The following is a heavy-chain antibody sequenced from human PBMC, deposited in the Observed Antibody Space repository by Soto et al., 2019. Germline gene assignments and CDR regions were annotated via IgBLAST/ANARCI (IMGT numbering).Heavy chain of an antibody. D-gene: IGHD6-6*01. J-gene: IGHJ5*02. Sequence: PSETLSLTCTVSGGSISSYYRSWIRQPPGKGLEWIGYIYYSGSTNYNPSLKSRVTISVDTSKNQFSLKLSSVTAADTAVYYCAREGYSSSSGTNWFDPWGHGTLVTVSS. CDR2: IYYSGST. V-gene: IGHV4-59*01. CDR3: AREGYSSSSGTNWFDP. CDR1: GGSISSYY.